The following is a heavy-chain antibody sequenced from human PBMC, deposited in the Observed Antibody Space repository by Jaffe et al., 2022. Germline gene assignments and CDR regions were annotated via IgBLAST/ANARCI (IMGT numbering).Heavy chain of an antibody. CDR1: GFPIGDYA. V-gene: IGHV3-49*04. J-gene: IGHJ4*02. CDR3: NRWGH. CDR2: ITSKADGGTT. D-gene: IGHD3-16*01. Sequence: EVQVVESGGTLIQPGRSLRLSCTASGFPIGDYAVTWVHQAPGKGLKFVCLITSKADGGTTEYAASVRGRFTISRDESVNIAYLQMNSLKTEDTGVYYCNRWGHWGRGTLVTVSS.